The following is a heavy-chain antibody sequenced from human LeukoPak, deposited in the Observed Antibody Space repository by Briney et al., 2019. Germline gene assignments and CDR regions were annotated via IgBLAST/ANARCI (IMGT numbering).Heavy chain of an antibody. CDR3: ARAGGCSGGSCYPSYFDY. V-gene: IGHV1-18*01. CDR1: GYTFTSYS. D-gene: IGHD2-15*01. J-gene: IGHJ4*02. CDR2: ISAYNGNT. Sequence: GASVKVSCKASGYTFTSYSISWVRQAPGQGLEWMGWISAYNGNTNYAQKLQGRVTMTTDTSTSTAYMELRSLRSDDTAVYYCARAGGCSGGSCYPSYFDYWGQGTLVTVSS.